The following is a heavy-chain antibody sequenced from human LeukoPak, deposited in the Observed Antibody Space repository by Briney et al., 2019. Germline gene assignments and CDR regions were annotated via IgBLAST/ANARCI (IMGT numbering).Heavy chain of an antibody. V-gene: IGHV3-53*04. CDR2: IYAGGST. CDR3: ATAGSSGILWDYAIDV. Sequence: GGSLRLSCAASGFTVSSNYMSWVRQAPGKGLEWVSLIYAGGSTYYADAVKGRFTISRHNSKNTLHLQMNSLRVEDTAVYYCATAGSSGILWDYAIDVSGQGTTVTVSS. J-gene: IGHJ6*02. D-gene: IGHD6-19*01. CDR1: GFTVSSNY.